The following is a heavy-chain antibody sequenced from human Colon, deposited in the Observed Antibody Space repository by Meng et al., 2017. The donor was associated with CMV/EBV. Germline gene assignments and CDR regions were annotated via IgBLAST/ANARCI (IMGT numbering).Heavy chain of an antibody. Sequence: LSLTRYVSRAPSTSSHHLCTGLRHPSVKGMEWIGEVHHSGTTNYNPFLESRVTISVDKTKNQFSLKLTSVTAADTAVYYCADPPSGYWGQGTLVTVSS. CDR1: RAPSTSSHHL. CDR2: VHHSGTT. J-gene: IGHJ4*02. V-gene: IGHV4-4*02. CDR3: ADPPSGY.